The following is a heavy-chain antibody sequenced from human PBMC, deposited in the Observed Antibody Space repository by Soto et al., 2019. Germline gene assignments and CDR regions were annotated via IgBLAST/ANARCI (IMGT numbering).Heavy chain of an antibody. CDR1: GGSISSSSYY. D-gene: IGHD5-12*01. V-gene: IGHV4-39*01. Sequence: PSETLSLTCTVSGGSISSSSYYWGWIRQPPGKGLEWIGSIYYSGSTYYNPSLKSRVTISVDTSKNQFSLKLSSVTAADTAVYYCARHPPRGREWLAMVFDIWGQGTMVTVSS. CDR3: ARHPPRGREWLAMVFDI. CDR2: IYYSGST. J-gene: IGHJ3*02.